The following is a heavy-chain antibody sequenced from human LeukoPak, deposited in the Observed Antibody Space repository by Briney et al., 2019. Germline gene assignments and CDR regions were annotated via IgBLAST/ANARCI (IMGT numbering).Heavy chain of an antibody. V-gene: IGHV1-69*04. CDR3: ARFQWELLNGSLDYYYYMDV. CDR2: IIPILGIA. J-gene: IGHJ6*03. Sequence: GSSVKVSCKASGGTFSSYAISWVRQAPGQGLEWMGRIIPILGIANYAQKFQGRVTITADKSTSTAYMELNSLRAEDTAVYYCARFQWELLNGSLDYYYYMDVWGKGTTVTVSS. CDR1: GGTFSSYA. D-gene: IGHD1-26*01.